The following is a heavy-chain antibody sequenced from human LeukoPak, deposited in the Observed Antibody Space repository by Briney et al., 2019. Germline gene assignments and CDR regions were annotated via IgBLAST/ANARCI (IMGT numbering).Heavy chain of an antibody. D-gene: IGHD3-22*01. Sequence: SETLSLTCAVYGGSFSGYYWSWIRQPPGKGMEWIGEINHSGSTNYNPSLKSRVTISVDTSKNQFSLKLSSVTAADTAVYYCARTYYYDSSGYYTLEYYFDYWGQGTLVTVSS. CDR2: INHSGST. CDR3: ARTYYYDSSGYYTLEYYFDY. J-gene: IGHJ4*02. V-gene: IGHV4-34*01. CDR1: GGSFSGYY.